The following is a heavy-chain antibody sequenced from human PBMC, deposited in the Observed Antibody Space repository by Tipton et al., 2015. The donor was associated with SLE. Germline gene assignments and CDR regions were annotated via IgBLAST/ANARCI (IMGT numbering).Heavy chain of an antibody. Sequence: TLSLTCSVSGGSLSNYYWNWIRRPPGKRLERIGYVHSSGTSTYNPSLKSRVIISVDTSKTQFSLKLSSVTAADTAIYYCARRFSDSGNMDVWGKGTTVTVSS. V-gene: IGHV4-59*01. CDR1: GGSLSNYY. D-gene: IGHD3-10*01. CDR2: VHSSGTS. J-gene: IGHJ6*03. CDR3: ARRFSDSGNMDV.